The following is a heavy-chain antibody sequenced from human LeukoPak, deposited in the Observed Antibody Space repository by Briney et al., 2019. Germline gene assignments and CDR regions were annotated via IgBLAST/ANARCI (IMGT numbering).Heavy chain of an antibody. CDR3: AKTSSSGGSPFDY. J-gene: IGHJ4*02. D-gene: IGHD1-26*01. CDR2: ISGSGGST. Sequence: GGSLRLSCAASAFTFTTYAMNWVRQAPGKGLEWVSTISGSGGSTYYADSVKGRFTISRDNSKNTLYLQMNSLRAEDTAVYYCAKTSSSGGSPFDYWGQGTLVTVSS. V-gene: IGHV3-23*01. CDR1: AFTFTTYA.